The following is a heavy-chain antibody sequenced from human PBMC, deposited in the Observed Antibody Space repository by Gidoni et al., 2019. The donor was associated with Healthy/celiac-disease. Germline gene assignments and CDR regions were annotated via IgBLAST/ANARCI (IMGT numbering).Heavy chain of an antibody. Sequence: EVQLVESGGGLVQPGGSLRLSCAASGFTFSSYSMNWVRQAPGKGLEWVSYISSSSSTIYYADSVKGRFTISRDNAKNSLYLQMNSLRDEDTAVYYCARQPPTYYYDSSGYCDYWGQGTLVTVSS. CDR2: ISSSSSTI. V-gene: IGHV3-48*02. CDR1: GFTFSSYS. J-gene: IGHJ4*02. D-gene: IGHD3-22*01. CDR3: ARQPPTYYYDSSGYCDY.